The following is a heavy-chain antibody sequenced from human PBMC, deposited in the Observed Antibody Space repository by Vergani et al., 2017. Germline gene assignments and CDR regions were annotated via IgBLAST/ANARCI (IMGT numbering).Heavy chain of an antibody. D-gene: IGHD4-23*01. V-gene: IGHV4-34*10. J-gene: IGHJ6*02. CDR1: GGSFSGYY. Sequence: QVQLQESGPGLVKPSETLSLTCAVYGGSFSGYYWSWIRQPPGKGLEWIGEINHSGSTNYNPSLKSRVTISVDTSKNHFSLKLSSVTAADTAVYYCARVGSTTTVVTPGGNYYYYGMDVWGQ. CDR3: ARVGSTTTVVTPGGNYYYYGMDV. CDR2: INHSGST.